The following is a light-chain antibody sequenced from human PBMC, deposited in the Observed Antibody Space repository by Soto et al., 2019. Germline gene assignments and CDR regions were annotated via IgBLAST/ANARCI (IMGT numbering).Light chain of an antibody. Sequence: PGDRVTLSWRASQSVSSSYLTWYQQKPGQAPRLLIYGASTRATSIPARFSGSGSGTDFTLTISSLQPEDFAVYYCQQRNTWPPITFGQGTRLEIK. V-gene: IGKV3D-7*01. CDR3: QQRNTWPPIT. CDR2: GAS. CDR1: QSVSSSY. J-gene: IGKJ5*01.